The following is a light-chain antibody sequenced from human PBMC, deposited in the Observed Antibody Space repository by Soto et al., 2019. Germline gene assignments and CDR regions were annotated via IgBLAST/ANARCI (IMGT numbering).Light chain of an antibody. V-gene: IGKV3-20*01. Sequence: EIVLTQSPGTLSLSQGERATLSFRASQSVSVNSLAWYQQKGGQAPRRLIYAASTRATGVPDRFSGSGSGTDFALTISRLETEYCAVYYCQQYGGSPFTFGPWTKVYSK. CDR2: AAS. J-gene: IGKJ3*01. CDR1: QSVSVNS. CDR3: QQYGGSPFT.